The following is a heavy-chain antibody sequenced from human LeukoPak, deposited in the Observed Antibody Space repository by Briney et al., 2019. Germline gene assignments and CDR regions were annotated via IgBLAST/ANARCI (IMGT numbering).Heavy chain of an antibody. CDR1: GFTFSNYS. CDR3: ARVRGSGWYDY. CDR2: ISSSSSYI. J-gene: IGHJ4*02. V-gene: IGHV3-21*01. Sequence: GGSLRLSCAASGFTFSNYSMNWVRQAPGKGLEWVSSISSSSSYIYYADSVKGRFTISRDNAKNSLYLQMNSLRAEDTAVYYCARVRGSGWYDYWGQGTLVTVSS. D-gene: IGHD6-19*01.